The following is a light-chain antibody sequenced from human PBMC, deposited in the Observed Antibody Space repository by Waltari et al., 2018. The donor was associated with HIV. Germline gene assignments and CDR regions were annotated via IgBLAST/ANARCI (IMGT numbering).Light chain of an antibody. CDR2: DAS. Sequence: DIQMTQSPSSLSASVGDRVTITCQARQDISNYLNWYQQKPGKAPKLLIYDASNLETGVPSSFSGSGSGTDFTFTISSLQPEDIATYYCQQYDNLPYTFGQGTKLEIK. V-gene: IGKV1-33*01. CDR3: QQYDNLPYT. CDR1: QDISNY. J-gene: IGKJ2*01.